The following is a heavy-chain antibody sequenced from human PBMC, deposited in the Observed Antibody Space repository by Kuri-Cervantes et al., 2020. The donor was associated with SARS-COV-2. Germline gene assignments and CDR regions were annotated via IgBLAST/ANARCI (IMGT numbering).Heavy chain of an antibody. J-gene: IGHJ5*02. V-gene: IGHV4-39*01. CDR2: NYYSGST. Sequence: WVRQTPGKGLEWIGSNYYSGSTYYNPSLKSRVTIFVDTSKNQFSLKLSSVTAADTAVYYCARQGASNWFDPWGQGTLVTVSS. CDR3: ARQGASNWFDP.